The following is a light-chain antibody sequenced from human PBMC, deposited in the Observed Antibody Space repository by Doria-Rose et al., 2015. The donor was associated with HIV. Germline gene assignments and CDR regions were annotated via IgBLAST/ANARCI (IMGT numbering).Light chain of an antibody. CDR3: QHYNTYPLT. CDR2: TAS. V-gene: IGKV1-5*03. J-gene: IGKJ2*01. CDR1: QSISSW. Sequence: IQMTQSPSTLSASLGDRVTITCRASQSISSWLAWYQQKPGKAPKVLIYTASSLESGVPSRFSGSGSGTEFTLTISSLRPDDFATYYCQHYNTYPLTFGQGTKVEIK.